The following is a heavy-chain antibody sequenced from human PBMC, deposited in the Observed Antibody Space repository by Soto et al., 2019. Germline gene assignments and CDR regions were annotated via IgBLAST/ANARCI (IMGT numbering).Heavy chain of an antibody. CDR3: GRGYYFDY. Sequence: VSLNRACKASGYTFSSYYIHWVRQAPGQGLEWMGIINPSGGSTSYAQKFQGRVTMTRDTSTSTVYMELSSLRSEDTAVYYCGRGYYFDYWGQGTLVTVSS. CDR2: INPSGGST. J-gene: IGHJ4*02. D-gene: IGHD3-10*01. V-gene: IGHV1-46*01. CDR1: GYTFSSYY.